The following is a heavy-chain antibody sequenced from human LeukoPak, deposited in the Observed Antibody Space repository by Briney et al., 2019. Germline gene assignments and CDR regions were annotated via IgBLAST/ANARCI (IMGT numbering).Heavy chain of an antibody. CDR2: INPNSGGR. Sequence: ASVKVSCKPSGYTFTVYQMHWVRQAPGQGLEWMGWINPNSGGRNYAQKFQGRVTMTSDTSISTVYMELSSLRSDDTAVYYCARDYYGGNPDYWGQGTLVTVSS. D-gene: IGHD4-23*01. V-gene: IGHV1-2*02. CDR1: GYTFTVYQ. CDR3: ARDYYGGNPDY. J-gene: IGHJ4*02.